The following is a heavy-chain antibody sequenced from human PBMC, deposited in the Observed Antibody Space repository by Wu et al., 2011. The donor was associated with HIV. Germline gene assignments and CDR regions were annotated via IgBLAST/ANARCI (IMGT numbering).Heavy chain of an antibody. CDR1: GYAFSYY. CDR3: ARRGAYFDSGGYYHLFDY. J-gene: IGHJ4*02. Sequence: QVHMVQSGAEVKKPGASVKVSCKASGYAFSYYMHWVRQAPGQGLEWMGIIDPSGGSTSYAQKLQGRVTMTRDTSTSTVYMELSSLRSEDTAVYYCARRGAYFDSGGYYHLFDYWGQGTLVTVSS. D-gene: IGHD3-22*01. V-gene: IGHV1-46*04. CDR2: IDPSGGST.